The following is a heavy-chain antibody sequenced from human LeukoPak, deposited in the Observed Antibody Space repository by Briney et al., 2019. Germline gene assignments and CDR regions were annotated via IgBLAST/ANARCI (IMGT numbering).Heavy chain of an antibody. Sequence: SETLSLTCAVYGGSFSGYYWSWIRQPPGKGLEGIGEINHSGSTNYNPSLKSRVTISVDTSKNQFSLKLSSVTAADTAVYYCARGRYDFWSGYTTATPLDYWGQGTLVTVSS. V-gene: IGHV4-34*01. CDR3: ARGRYDFWSGYTTATPLDY. CDR1: GGSFSGYY. D-gene: IGHD3-3*01. J-gene: IGHJ4*02. CDR2: INHSGST.